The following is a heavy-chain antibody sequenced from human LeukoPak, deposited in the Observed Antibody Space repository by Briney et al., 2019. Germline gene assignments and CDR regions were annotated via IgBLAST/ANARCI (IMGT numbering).Heavy chain of an antibody. CDR2: IDYNDIT. D-gene: IGHD2-15*01. CDR3: SRQPTVRRGALASDFDY. J-gene: IGHJ4*02. V-gene: IGHV4-39*01. Sequence: SETLSLTRSLSGVLLTTSIHYWAWPRHPPRKGMEWIASIDYNDITYYNASLASRVSMSVYTARNQFSLSLRSVSAADTAVYVCSRQPTVRRGALASDFDYWGQGMLVTVSS. CDR1: GVLLTTSIHY.